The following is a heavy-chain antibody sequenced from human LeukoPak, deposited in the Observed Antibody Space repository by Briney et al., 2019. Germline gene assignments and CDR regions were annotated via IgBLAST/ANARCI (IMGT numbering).Heavy chain of an antibody. CDR3: ARESNPIYCTNGVCPIDS. D-gene: IGHD2-8*01. Sequence: SVKVSCKASGGTFSSFAVSWVRQAPGQGLEWMGRIIPILGIPNYAHKFQGSVTLTADESTNTVYMELGSLRSEDTAVYYCARESNPIYCTNGVCPIDSWGQGTLVIVSS. V-gene: IGHV1-69*04. CDR1: GGTFSSFA. J-gene: IGHJ4*02. CDR2: IIPILGIP.